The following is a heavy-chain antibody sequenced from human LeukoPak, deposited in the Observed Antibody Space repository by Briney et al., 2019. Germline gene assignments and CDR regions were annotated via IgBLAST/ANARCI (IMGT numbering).Heavy chain of an antibody. V-gene: IGHV3-30*04. J-gene: IGHJ4*02. CDR2: ISYDGSNK. CDR1: GFTFSSYA. Sequence: GGSLRLSCAASGFTFSSYAMHWVRQAPGKGLEWVAIISYDGSNKYYADSVKGRFTISRDNAKNSLYLQMNSLRVEDTAVYYCVSGRDSGYWGQGTLVIVSS. D-gene: IGHD6-19*01. CDR3: VSGRDSGY.